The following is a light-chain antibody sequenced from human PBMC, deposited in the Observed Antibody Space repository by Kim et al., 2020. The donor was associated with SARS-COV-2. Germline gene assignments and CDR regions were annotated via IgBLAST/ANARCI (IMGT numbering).Light chain of an antibody. Sequence: VALGQTARITCGGNNIGSKNVHWYQQKPGQAPVLVIYRNSNRPSGIPERFSGSNSGNTATLTISRAQAGDEADYYCQVWDSSTGVFGGGTQLTVL. V-gene: IGLV3-9*01. CDR3: QVWDSSTGV. CDR1: NIGSKN. J-gene: IGLJ2*01. CDR2: RNS.